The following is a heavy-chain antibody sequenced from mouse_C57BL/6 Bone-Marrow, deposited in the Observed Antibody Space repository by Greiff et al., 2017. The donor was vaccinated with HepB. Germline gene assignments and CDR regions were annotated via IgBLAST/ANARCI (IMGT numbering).Heavy chain of an antibody. J-gene: IGHJ3*01. CDR1: GYTFTSYG. CDR2: IYPRSGNT. CDR3: ASPPFAY. V-gene: IGHV1-81*01. Sequence: QVHVKQSGAELARPGASVKLSCKASGYTFTSYGISWVKQRTGQGLEWIGEIYPRSGNTYYNEKFKGKATLTADKSSSTAYMELRSLTSEDSAVYFCASPPFAYWGQGTLVTVSA.